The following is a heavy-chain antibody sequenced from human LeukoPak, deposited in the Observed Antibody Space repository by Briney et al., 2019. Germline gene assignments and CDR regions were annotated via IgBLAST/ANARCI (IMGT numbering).Heavy chain of an antibody. CDR2: IYYRVTS. D-gene: IGHD3-10*01. CDR3: ARAVGGDGSGSL. CDR1: GDSISTYY. Sequence: SETLSLTCTVSGDSISTYYWSWTRQPPGRGLEWIGYIYYRVTSDYNPSLKSRVTMSVDMSTRQISLKLSSVTAADTAVYYCARAVGGDGSGSLWGPGTLVTVSS. J-gene: IGHJ4*02. V-gene: IGHV4-59*01.